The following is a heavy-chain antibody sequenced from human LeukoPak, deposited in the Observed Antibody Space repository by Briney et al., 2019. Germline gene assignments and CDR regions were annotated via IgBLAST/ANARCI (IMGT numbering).Heavy chain of an antibody. CDR3: AKASHMVIVVIIDY. CDR1: GFTFSSYS. CDR2: ISGSGGST. D-gene: IGHD3-22*01. Sequence: GGSLRLSCAASGFTFSSYSMHWVRQAPGKGLEWVSAISGSGGSTYYADSVKGRFTISRDNSKNTLYLQMNSLRAEDTAVYYCAKASHMVIVVIIDYWGQGTLVTVSS. V-gene: IGHV3-23*01. J-gene: IGHJ4*02.